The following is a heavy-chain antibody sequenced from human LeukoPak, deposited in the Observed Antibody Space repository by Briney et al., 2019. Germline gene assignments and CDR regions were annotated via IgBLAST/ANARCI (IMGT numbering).Heavy chain of an antibody. CDR3: AKRGVVIRVILVGFHKEAYYFDV. D-gene: IGHD3-22*01. J-gene: IGHJ6*03. CDR2: ISDSGGRT. CDR1: GITLSNYG. V-gene: IGHV3-23*01. Sequence: PGGSLRLSCAVSGITLSNYGMSWVRQAPGKGLEWVAGISDSGGRTNYADSVKGRFTISRDNPKNTLYLQMNSLRAEDTAVYFCAKRGVVIRVILVGFHKEAYYFDVWGRGTTVTVSS.